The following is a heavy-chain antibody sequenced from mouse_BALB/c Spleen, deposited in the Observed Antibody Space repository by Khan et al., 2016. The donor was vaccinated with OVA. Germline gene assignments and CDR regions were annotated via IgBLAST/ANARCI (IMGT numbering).Heavy chain of an antibody. CDR3: ARFYDYEEYFDV. CDR1: GFSLTSYG. Sequence: VQLQESGPGLVQPSQSLSITCTVSGFSLTSYGVHWVRQPPGKGLEWLGVIWSGGSTDYNAAFISRLSISKDNSKSKVFFKMNSLQTDDTAIYYCARFYDYEEYFDVWGAGTTVTVSS. V-gene: IGHV2-4*02. D-gene: IGHD2-4*01. CDR2: IWSGGST. J-gene: IGHJ1*01.